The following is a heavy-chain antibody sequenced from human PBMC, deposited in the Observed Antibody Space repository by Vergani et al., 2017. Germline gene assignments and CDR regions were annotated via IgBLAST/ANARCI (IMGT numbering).Heavy chain of an antibody. CDR2: ISGSGGST. CDR3: AKGGHGGSGWYAPFGP. Sequence: EVQLLESGGGLVQPGGSLRLSCAASGFTFSSYAMSWVRQAPGKGLEWVSAISGSGGSTYYADSVKGRCTISRDNSKNTLYLQMNSLRAEDTAVYYCAKGGHGGSGWYAPFGPWGQGTLVTVSS. D-gene: IGHD6-19*01. V-gene: IGHV3-23*01. J-gene: IGHJ5*02. CDR1: GFTFSSYA.